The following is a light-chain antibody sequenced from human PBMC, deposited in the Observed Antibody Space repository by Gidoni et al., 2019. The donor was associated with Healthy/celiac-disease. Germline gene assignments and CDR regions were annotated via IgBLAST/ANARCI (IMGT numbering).Light chain of an antibody. J-gene: IGKJ2*01. CDR1: QSVSSRY. CDR3: QQYGSSPRYT. CDR2: GAS. V-gene: IGKV3-20*01. Sequence: EIVLTQSPGTRSLAPGERATLSCRASQSVSSRYLAWYQQKPGQAPRLLIYGASSRATGIPDRFSGSGSGTDFTLTISRLEPEDFAVYYCQQYGSSPRYTFXXXTKLEIK.